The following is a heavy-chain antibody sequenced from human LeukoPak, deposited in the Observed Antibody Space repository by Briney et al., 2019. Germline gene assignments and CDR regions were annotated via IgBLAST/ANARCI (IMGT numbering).Heavy chain of an antibody. Sequence: SVKVSCKASGGTFSSYTISWVRQAPGQGLEWMGRIIPILGIANYAQKFQGRVTITADKSTSTAYMELSSLRSEDTAAYYCARDPRYPSPKLSYGMDVWGQGTTVTVSS. V-gene: IGHV1-69*04. CDR1: GGTFSSYT. D-gene: IGHD3-16*02. CDR2: IIPILGIA. J-gene: IGHJ6*02. CDR3: ARDPRYPSPKLSYGMDV.